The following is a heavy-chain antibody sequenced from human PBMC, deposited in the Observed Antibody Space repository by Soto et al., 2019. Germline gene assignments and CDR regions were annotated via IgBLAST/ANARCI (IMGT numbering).Heavy chain of an antibody. V-gene: IGHV4-4*07. Sequence: PSETLSLTCTVSGGSINTFYWIWVRQPAGKGLEWIGRIFSSGSTSFNPSLESRVAMSVDTSKNHFSLNLSSVTAADMAVYYCAREGSYSAYNFAHGIQLWSFDFWGQGALVTVPQ. D-gene: IGHD5-12*01. CDR2: IFSSGST. CDR3: AREGSYSAYNFAHGIQLWSFDF. CDR1: GGSINTFY. J-gene: IGHJ4*02.